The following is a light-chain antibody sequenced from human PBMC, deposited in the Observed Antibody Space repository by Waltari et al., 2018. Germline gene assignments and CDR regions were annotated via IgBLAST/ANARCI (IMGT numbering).Light chain of an antibody. CDR1: GSNIGAGHG. CDR2: GST. J-gene: IGLJ3*02. Sequence: QSELTQPPPVSGAPGQRVTISCTGSGSNIGAGHGVPWYQQLPPPAPKLLIYGSTSRPLGVPDRFFGSTSGTSASLAITGLQAEDEADYYCQSYDTSLRVVFGGGTKLTVL. CDR3: QSYDTSLRVV. V-gene: IGLV1-40*01.